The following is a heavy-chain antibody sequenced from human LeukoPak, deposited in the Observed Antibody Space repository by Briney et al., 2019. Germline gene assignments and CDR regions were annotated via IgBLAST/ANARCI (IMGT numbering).Heavy chain of an antibody. CDR1: GYTFTSYD. Sequence: ASVKVSCKASGYTFTSYDINWVRQATGQGLEWMGWMNPNSGNTGYAQKFQGRVTMTRNTSISTAYMELSSLRSEDTAVYYCVTGIYNGWYYFDSWGQGTLVTVSS. V-gene: IGHV1-8*01. CDR2: MNPNSGNT. D-gene: IGHD6-19*01. J-gene: IGHJ4*02. CDR3: VTGIYNGWYYFDS.